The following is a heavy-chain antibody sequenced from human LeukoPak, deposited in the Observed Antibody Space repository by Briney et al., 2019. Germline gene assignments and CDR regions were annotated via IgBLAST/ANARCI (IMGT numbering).Heavy chain of an antibody. CDR3: VRDIRGLAVAGTSD. CDR1: GYTFIGYS. J-gene: IGHJ4*02. D-gene: IGHD6-19*01. Sequence: ASVNVSCKASGYTFIGYSMHWVRQAPGQGLEWMGWINPNSGATTYAQKFQGRVTMTRDTSISTGYMELSRLRSDDTAVYYCVRDIRGLAVAGTSDWGQGTLVTVSS. V-gene: IGHV1-2*02. CDR2: INPNSGAT.